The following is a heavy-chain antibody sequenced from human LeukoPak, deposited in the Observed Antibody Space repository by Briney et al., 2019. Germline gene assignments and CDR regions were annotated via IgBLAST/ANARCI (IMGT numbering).Heavy chain of an antibody. CDR2: TYTTGST. D-gene: IGHD1-26*01. V-gene: IGHV4-4*07. Sequence: SETLSLTCTVSDGSISTYYWSWIRQPAGKGLEWIGRTYTTGSTNYNPSLKSRVTMSVDTSKNQFSLKLSSVTAGDTAVYYCARGGLPRENWFDPWGQGTLVTVSS. J-gene: IGHJ5*02. CDR3: ARGGLPRENWFDP. CDR1: DGSISTYY.